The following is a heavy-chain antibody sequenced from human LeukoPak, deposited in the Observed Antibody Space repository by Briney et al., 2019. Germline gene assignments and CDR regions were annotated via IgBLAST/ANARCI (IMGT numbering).Heavy chain of an antibody. V-gene: IGHV3-23*01. CDR1: GFTFSSYV. D-gene: IGHD1-26*01. J-gene: IGHJ4*02. CDR2: INTSGGTT. Sequence: GGSLRLSCAASGFTFSSYVMSWVRQAPGKGLEWVSIINTSGGTTYYADSVKGRFTISRDNSMNTLYLQMNRLRDDDTAIYYCAKHPPSGNLDYWGQGTLVTVSS. CDR3: AKHPPSGNLDY.